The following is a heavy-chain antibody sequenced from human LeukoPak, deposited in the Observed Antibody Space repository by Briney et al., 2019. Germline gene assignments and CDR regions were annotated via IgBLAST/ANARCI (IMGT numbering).Heavy chain of an antibody. J-gene: IGHJ4*02. CDR1: GFTFSSYS. V-gene: IGHV3-48*01. CDR3: ARDPAGSGFAFDS. D-gene: IGHD1-1*01. Sequence: GGSLRLSCAASGFTFSSYSMSWVRQAPGKGLEWVSYISSSSSTIYYADSVKGRFTISRDNAKNSLYLQMNSLRAEDTAVYYCARDPAGSGFAFDSWGQGALVTVSS. CDR2: ISSSSSTI.